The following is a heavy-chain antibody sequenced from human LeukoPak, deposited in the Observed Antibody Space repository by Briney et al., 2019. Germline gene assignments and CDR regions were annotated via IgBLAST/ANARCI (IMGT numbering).Heavy chain of an antibody. J-gene: IGHJ5*02. Sequence: SVKVSCKASGGTFSSYAISWVRQAPGQGLEWMGGIIPIFGTANYAQKFKGRVTITADESTSTAYMELSSLRSEDTAVYYCAREPPVYCSSTSCYNDPFDPWGQGTLVTVSS. V-gene: IGHV1-69*13. D-gene: IGHD2-2*02. CDR1: GGTFSSYA. CDR3: AREPPVYCSSTSCYNDPFDP. CDR2: IIPIFGTA.